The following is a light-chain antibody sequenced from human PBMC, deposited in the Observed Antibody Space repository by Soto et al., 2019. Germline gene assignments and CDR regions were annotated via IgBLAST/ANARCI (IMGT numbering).Light chain of an antibody. V-gene: IGKV1-13*02. J-gene: IGKJ2*01. CDR3: QQFNSYPYT. CDR1: QGISSA. CDR2: HAS. Sequence: AIQLTQSPSSLSASVGDRVTITCRASQGISSALAWYQQKPGEAPKLLIYHASSLESGVPSRFSGSGSGTDFTLTISSLQPEDFATYYCQQFNSYPYTFGQGTKLEI.